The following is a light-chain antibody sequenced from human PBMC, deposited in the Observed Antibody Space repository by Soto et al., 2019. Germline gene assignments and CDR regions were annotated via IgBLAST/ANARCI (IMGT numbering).Light chain of an antibody. Sequence: QSVLTQSPSASGTPGQRVTISCSGSASNFGSNSVNWYQQLPGTAPKVVIYGNNQRPSGVPDRFSGSKSGTSASLAISGLQSDDEADYYCAAWDDSVKGVLFGGGTKPTVL. CDR2: GNN. V-gene: IGLV1-44*01. CDR3: AAWDDSVKGVL. CDR1: ASNFGSNS. J-gene: IGLJ2*01.